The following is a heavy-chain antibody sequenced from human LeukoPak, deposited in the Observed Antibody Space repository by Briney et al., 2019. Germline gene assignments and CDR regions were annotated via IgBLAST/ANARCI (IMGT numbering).Heavy chain of an antibody. D-gene: IGHD2-2*01. Sequence: PGGSLRLSCAASGFTFSSYSMNWVRQAPGKGLEWVSSISSSSSYIYYADSVKGRFTISRDNAKNSLYLQVNSLRAEDTAVYYCARDSSTSPNYFDYWGQGTLVTVSS. J-gene: IGHJ4*02. V-gene: IGHV3-21*01. CDR1: GFTFSSYS. CDR3: ARDSSTSPNYFDY. CDR2: ISSSSSYI.